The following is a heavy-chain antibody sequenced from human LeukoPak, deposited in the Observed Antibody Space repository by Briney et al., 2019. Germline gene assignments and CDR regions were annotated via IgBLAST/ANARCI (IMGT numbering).Heavy chain of an antibody. Sequence: RPSETLSLTCAVYGGSFSGYYWSWIRQPPGKGLEWIGEINHSGSTNYNPSLKSRVTISVDTSKNQFSLKLSSVTAADTAVCYCARGRIAARPMSYWGQGTLVTVSS. J-gene: IGHJ4*02. CDR3: ARGRIAARPMSY. CDR2: INHSGST. D-gene: IGHD6-6*01. CDR1: GGSFSGYY. V-gene: IGHV4-34*01.